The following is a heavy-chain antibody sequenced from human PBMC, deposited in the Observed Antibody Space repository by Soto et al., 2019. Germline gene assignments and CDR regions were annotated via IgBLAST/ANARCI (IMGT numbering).Heavy chain of an antibody. CDR1: GYSISSSNW. Sequence: PSETLSLTCAVSGYSISSSNWWGWIRQPPGKGLEWIGYIYYSGTTYYNPSLKSRVTMSVDTSKNQFSLKLTSVTAEDTALYYCARVAGYYYQYWGQGTPVTVSS. D-gene: IGHD1-1*01. V-gene: IGHV4-28*03. CDR2: IYYSGTT. J-gene: IGHJ1*01. CDR3: ARVAGYYYQY.